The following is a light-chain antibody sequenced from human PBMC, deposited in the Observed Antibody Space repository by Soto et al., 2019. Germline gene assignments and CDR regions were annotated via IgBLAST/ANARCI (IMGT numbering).Light chain of an antibody. V-gene: IGKV3-11*01. CDR3: QQRSNWLTWT. Sequence: EIVLTQSPATLSLSPGERATLSCRASQSVSSHLAWYQQKPGQAPRLLIYDASHRATGIPARFSGSGSGTDFTLTISGLEPEDFAVYYCQQRSNWLTWTFGQGTKVEIK. J-gene: IGKJ1*01. CDR2: DAS. CDR1: QSVSSH.